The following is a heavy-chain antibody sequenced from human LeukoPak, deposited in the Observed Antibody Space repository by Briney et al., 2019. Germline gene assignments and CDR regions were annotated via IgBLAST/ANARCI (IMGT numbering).Heavy chain of an antibody. J-gene: IGHJ4*02. V-gene: IGHV3-23*01. CDR2: ISGSGGST. CDR1: GFTFSSYA. CDR3: AKDRSGSYVLYFDY. Sequence: PGGSLRLSCAVSGFTFSSYAMSWVRQAPGKGLEWVSAISGSGGSTYYADSVKGRFTISRDNSKNTLYLQMNSLRAEDTAVYYCAKDRSGSYVLYFDYWGQGTLVTVSS. D-gene: IGHD1-26*01.